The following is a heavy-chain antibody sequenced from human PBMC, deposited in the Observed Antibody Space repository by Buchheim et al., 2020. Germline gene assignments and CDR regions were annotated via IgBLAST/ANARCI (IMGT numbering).Heavy chain of an antibody. J-gene: IGHJ4*02. V-gene: IGHV3-23*01. Sequence: EVQLLESGGGLVQPGGSLRLSCTASGFTFSNYAMSWVRQAPGKGLEWVSGLSSNGDGTYYADSVKGRFSISRDNSKSTPVLQMNSLRAGDTAVYYCTTGLRVVGATWGQGTL. D-gene: IGHD1-26*01. CDR2: LSSNGDGT. CDR3: TTGLRVVGAT. CDR1: GFTFSNYA.